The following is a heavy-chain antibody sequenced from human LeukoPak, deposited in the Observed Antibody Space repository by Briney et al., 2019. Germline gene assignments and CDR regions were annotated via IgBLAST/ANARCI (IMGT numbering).Heavy chain of an antibody. Sequence: ASVKVSCKASGYTFTSYGISWVRQAPGQGLEWMGWISAYSGNTNYAQKLQGRVTMTTDTSTSTAYMELRSLRSDDTAVYYCARECGGSFPYYYYGMDVWGQGTTVTVSS. CDR2: ISAYSGNT. CDR1: GYTFTSYG. D-gene: IGHD2-15*01. V-gene: IGHV1-18*01. J-gene: IGHJ6*02. CDR3: ARECGGSFPYYYYGMDV.